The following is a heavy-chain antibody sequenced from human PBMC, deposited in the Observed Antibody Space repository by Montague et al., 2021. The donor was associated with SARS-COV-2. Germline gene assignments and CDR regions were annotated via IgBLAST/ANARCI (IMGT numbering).Heavy chain of an antibody. D-gene: IGHD1-26*01. Sequence: SLRLSCAASGFTFSTYWMTWVRQAPGKGLEWVANIKGDGSNKHFVDSVEGRFTISRDNAKNSLYLLMTNLRVDDTAVYYCARDTTSFNSGIYYDAFDVWGQGTMVTVPS. V-gene: IGHV3-7*03. CDR1: GFTFSTYW. CDR3: ARDTTSFNSGIYYDAFDV. CDR2: IKGDGSNK. J-gene: IGHJ3*01.